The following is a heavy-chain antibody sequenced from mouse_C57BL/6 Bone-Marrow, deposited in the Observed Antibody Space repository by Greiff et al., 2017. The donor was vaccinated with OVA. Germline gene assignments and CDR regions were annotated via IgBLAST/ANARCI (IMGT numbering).Heavy chain of an antibody. CDR2: FHPYNDDT. CDR1: GYTFTTYP. CDR3: ARRWLREDYFDY. D-gene: IGHD2-3*01. V-gene: IGHV1-47*01. Sequence: QVQLKQSGAELVKPGASVKMSCKASGYTFTTYPIEWMKQNHGQSLEWIGNFHPYNDDTKYNEKFKGKATLTVEKSSSTVYLELSRLTSDDSAVYYCARRWLREDYFDYWGQGTTLTVSS. J-gene: IGHJ2*01.